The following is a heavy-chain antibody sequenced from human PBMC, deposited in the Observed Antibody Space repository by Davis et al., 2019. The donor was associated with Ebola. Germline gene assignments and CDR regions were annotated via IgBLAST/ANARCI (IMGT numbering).Heavy chain of an antibody. J-gene: IGHJ3*02. CDR1: GGSINSYY. CDR2: IYYSGST. CDR3: PRLPAMVQRGAFDI. Sequence: MPSETLSLTCTVSGGSINSYYWSWIRQPPGKGLKWLGYIYYSGSTNYNPSLRSRVTISVDTSKNQFSLKRSSVTAADTAWSYCPRLPAMVQRGAFDIWGQGTIVTVSS. V-gene: IGHV4-59*01. D-gene: IGHD5-18*01.